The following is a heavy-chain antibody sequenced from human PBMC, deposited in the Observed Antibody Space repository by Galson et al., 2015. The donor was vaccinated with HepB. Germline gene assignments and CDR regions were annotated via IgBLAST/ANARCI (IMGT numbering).Heavy chain of an antibody. D-gene: IGHD6-19*01. J-gene: IGHJ5*02. CDR2: IRSKANSYAT. CDR1: GFTFSGSA. Sequence: SLRLSCAASGFTFSGSAMHWVRQASGKGLEWVGRIRSKANSYATAYAASVKGRFTISRDDSKNTAYLQMNSLKTEDTAVYYCTRPEPYSSGWYDTWGQGTLVTVSS. V-gene: IGHV3-73*01. CDR3: TRPEPYSSGWYDT.